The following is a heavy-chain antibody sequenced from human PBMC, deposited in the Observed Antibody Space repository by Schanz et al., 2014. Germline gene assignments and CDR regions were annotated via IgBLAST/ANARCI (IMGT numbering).Heavy chain of an antibody. D-gene: IGHD6-19*01. CDR1: GSTISSYS. CDR3: AIIGVMVAVAGTRADY. V-gene: IGHV3-21*01. CDR2: ISRSGSYI. Sequence: EVHLVESGGGLVKRGGSLRLSCAASGSTISSYSMNWVRQAPGKGLEWVSSISRSGSYIYYADSVKGRFSISRDNAKNSLFLQMNRLRAEDTALYYCAIIGVMVAVAGTRADYWGQGTLVTVSS. J-gene: IGHJ4*02.